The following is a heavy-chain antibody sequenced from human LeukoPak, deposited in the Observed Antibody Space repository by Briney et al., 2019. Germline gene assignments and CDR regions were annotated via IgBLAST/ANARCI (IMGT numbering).Heavy chain of an antibody. J-gene: IGHJ5*02. Sequence: GESLKISCKGSGYSFTSYWIGGGRQMRGKGLEWMGIIYPGDSDTRYSPSFQSQVTISADKSISTAYLQWSSLKASDTAMYYCARQIYDSSGGNWFDPWGQGTLVTVSS. V-gene: IGHV5-51*01. CDR2: IYPGDSDT. D-gene: IGHD3-22*01. CDR1: GYSFTSYW. CDR3: ARQIYDSSGGNWFDP.